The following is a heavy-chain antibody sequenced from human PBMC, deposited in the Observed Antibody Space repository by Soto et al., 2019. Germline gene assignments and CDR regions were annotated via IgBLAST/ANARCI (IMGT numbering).Heavy chain of an antibody. J-gene: IGHJ5*02. V-gene: IGHV1-18*01. D-gene: IGHD4-17*01. Sequence: QVQLVQSGAEVKKPGASVKVSCKASGYTFTSYGISWVRQAPGQGLEWMGWISAYNGNTNYAQKLQGRVTMTTDTSTSTAYMELRSLRSDDTAVYYCAGVVEMTTVTYNWFDPWGQGTLVTVSS. CDR1: GYTFTSYG. CDR3: AGVVEMTTVTYNWFDP. CDR2: ISAYNGNT.